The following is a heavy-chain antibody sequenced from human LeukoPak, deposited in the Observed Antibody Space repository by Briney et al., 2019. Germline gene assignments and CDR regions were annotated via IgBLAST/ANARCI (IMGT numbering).Heavy chain of an antibody. CDR1: GFTVSSNY. CDR2: IYSGGST. V-gene: IGHV3-53*01. Sequence: GGSLRLSCAASGFTVSSNYMSWVRQAPGKGLEWVSVIYSGGSTYYADSVKGRFTISRHYSKNTLHHQMKSPRAEDTAVYYCARDLTGGRYYDYWGQGTLVTVSS. D-gene: IGHD3-16*01. CDR3: ARDLTGGRYYDY. J-gene: IGHJ4*02.